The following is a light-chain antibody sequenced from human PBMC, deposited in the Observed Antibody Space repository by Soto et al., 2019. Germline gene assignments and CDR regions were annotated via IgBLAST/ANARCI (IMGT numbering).Light chain of an antibody. CDR2: GSS. J-gene: IGLJ2*01. CDR3: QSYDSSRRV. Sequence: QAVVTQPPSVSGAPGQRVTISCTGSSSNIGAGYDVHWYQQLPGTAPKLLIYGSSNRPSGVPDRFSGSKSGTSASLAITGLQAEDEADYYCQSYDSSRRVFGGGTKLTVL. V-gene: IGLV1-40*01. CDR1: SSNIGAGYD.